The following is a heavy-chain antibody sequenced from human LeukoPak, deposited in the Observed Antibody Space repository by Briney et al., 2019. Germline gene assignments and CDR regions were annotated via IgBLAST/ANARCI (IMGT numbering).Heavy chain of an antibody. V-gene: IGHV4-31*11. J-gene: IGHJ3*02. CDR1: GGSFSGYY. Sequence: SETLSLICAVYGGSFSGYYWSWIRQHPGKGLEWIGYIYYSGSTYYNPSLKSRVTISVDTSKNQFSLKLSSVTAADTAVYYCASSSCSGGSCYSGNAFDIWGQGTMVTVSS. CDR3: ASSSCSGGSCYSGNAFDI. CDR2: IYYSGST. D-gene: IGHD2-15*01.